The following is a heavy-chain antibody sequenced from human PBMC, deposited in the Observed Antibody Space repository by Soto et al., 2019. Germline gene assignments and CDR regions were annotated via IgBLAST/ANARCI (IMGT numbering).Heavy chain of an antibody. J-gene: IGHJ3*01. CDR1: GYSFTNYW. Sequence: PGESLKISCKGSGYSFTNYWISWVRQTPGKGLEWMGRIDPSDSYTNYSPSFQGHVTISADKSINTAYLQWSSLKTSDTAIFYCARRVPGWYPYDSWSQGTMVTVSS. CDR3: ARRVPGWYPYDS. CDR2: IDPSDSYT. D-gene: IGHD1-20*01. V-gene: IGHV5-10-1*01.